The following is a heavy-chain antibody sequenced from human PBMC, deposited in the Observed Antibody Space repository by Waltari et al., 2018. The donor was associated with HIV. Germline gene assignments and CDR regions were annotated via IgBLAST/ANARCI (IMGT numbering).Heavy chain of an antibody. Sequence: QVRLVQSGAEVKKPGASVTVACKASDYTFTSFDINWVRQAAGQGLEWMGWMNPTSGNTGYPQKVQGRLTMTRNTSINTAYMELSSLRFDDTAVYYCARVYDISGHNPLGYWGQGTLVTVSS. CDR2: MNPTSGNT. J-gene: IGHJ4*02. CDR1: DYTFTSFD. CDR3: ARVYDISGHNPLGY. V-gene: IGHV1-8*01. D-gene: IGHD2-8*01.